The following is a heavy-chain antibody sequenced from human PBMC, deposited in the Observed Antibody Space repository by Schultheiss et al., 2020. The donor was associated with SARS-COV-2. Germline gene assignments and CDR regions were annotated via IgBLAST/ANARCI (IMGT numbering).Heavy chain of an antibody. D-gene: IGHD3-3*01. J-gene: IGHJ3*02. CDR2: ISYDGSNK. CDR3: ASLIFDSAWSGLGVGAFDI. CDR1: GFTFSSYA. Sequence: GGSLRLSCAASGFTFSSYAMHWVRQAPGKGLEWVAVISYDGSNKYYADSVEGRFTISRDNAKNSLYLQMNSLRAEDTAVYYCASLIFDSAWSGLGVGAFDIWGQGTMVTVSS. V-gene: IGHV3-30*04.